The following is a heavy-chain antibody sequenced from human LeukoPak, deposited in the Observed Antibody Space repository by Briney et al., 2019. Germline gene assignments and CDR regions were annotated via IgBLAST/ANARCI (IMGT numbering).Heavy chain of an antibody. CDR1: GFTFSSYA. Sequence: PGGSLRLSCAASGFTFSSYAMSWVRQAPGKGLEWVSAISGRGGSTYYADSVKGRFTNSRDNPKNTLYLQMNSLRAEDTAVYYCAKGRGYSGYDSDYYYYMDVWGKGTTVTVSS. J-gene: IGHJ6*03. D-gene: IGHD5-12*01. CDR2: ISGRGGST. V-gene: IGHV3-23*01. CDR3: AKGRGYSGYDSDYYYYMDV.